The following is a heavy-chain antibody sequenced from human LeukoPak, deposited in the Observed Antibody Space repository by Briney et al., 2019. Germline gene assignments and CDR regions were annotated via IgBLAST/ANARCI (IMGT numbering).Heavy chain of an antibody. D-gene: IGHD6-19*01. CDR2: INTDGSTT. Sequence: GGSLRLSCAASGFTFRSYSMNWVRQAPGKGLVWVSRINTDGSTTSYADSVKGRFTISRDNAKNTLYLQMNSLRAEETAVYYCARDLGVAALDNWGQGTLVTVSS. CDR3: ARDLGVAALDN. CDR1: GFTFRSYS. V-gene: IGHV3-74*01. J-gene: IGHJ4*02.